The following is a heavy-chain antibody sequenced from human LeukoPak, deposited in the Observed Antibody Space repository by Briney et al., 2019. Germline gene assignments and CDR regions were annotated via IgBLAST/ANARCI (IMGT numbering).Heavy chain of an antibody. D-gene: IGHD6-13*01. CDR3: TRAGRSWYLHY. J-gene: IGHJ4*02. Sequence: GGSLRLSCAASGFTFSDYYMSWIRQAPGKGLEWVSYISSSGSTIYYADSVKGRFTISRDNAKNSLYLQMDSLKTEDTAVYYCTRAGRSWYLHYWGQGTLVTVSS. CDR2: ISSSGSTI. CDR1: GFTFSDYY. V-gene: IGHV3-11*01.